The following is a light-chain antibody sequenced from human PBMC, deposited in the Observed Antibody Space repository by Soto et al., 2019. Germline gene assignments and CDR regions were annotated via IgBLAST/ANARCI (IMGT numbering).Light chain of an antibody. CDR1: SSNIGNNY. V-gene: IGLV1-51*01. J-gene: IGLJ3*02. Sequence: QSVLTQPPSVSAAPGQKVTISCSGSSSNIGNNYVSWYQQLPGTAPKLLIYDNNKRPSGIPDRFSGSKSGTSATLGITGLQTGDEADYYSGTWDSSLSAGVFGGGTKVTVL. CDR2: DNN. CDR3: GTWDSSLSAGV.